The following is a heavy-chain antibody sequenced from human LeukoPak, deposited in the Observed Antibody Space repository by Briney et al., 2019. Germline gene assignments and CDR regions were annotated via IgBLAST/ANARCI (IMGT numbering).Heavy chain of an antibody. CDR1: GGSISSYY. CDR3: ARDCSSTSCHNGVDP. CDR2: IYTSGST. Sequence: SETLSLTCTVSGGSISSYYWSWIRQPAGKGLEWIGRIYTSGSTNYNPSLKSRVTMSVDTSKNQFSLKLSSVTAADTAVYYCARDCSSTSCHNGVDPWGQGTLVTVSS. V-gene: IGHV4-4*07. D-gene: IGHD2-2*02. J-gene: IGHJ5*02.